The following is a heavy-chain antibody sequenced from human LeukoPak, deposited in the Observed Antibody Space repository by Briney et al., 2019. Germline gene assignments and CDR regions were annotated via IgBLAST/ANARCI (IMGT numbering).Heavy chain of an antibody. CDR3: ARDATSSGSYSN. Sequence: SETLFLTCTVSGGSISSGGYYWSWIRQPPGKGLEWIGYIYHSGSTYYNPSLKSRVTISVDRSKNQFSLKLSSVTAADTAVYYCARDATSSGSYSNWGQGTLVTVSS. V-gene: IGHV4-30-2*01. D-gene: IGHD1-26*01. CDR1: GGSISSGGYY. CDR2: IYHSGST. J-gene: IGHJ4*02.